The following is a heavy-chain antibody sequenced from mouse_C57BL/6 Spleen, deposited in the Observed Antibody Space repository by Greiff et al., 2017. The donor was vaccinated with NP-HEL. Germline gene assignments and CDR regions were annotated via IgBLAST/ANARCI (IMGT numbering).Heavy chain of an antibody. CDR1: GYTFTSYW. CDR3: ARRRSNFDFDY. CDR2: INPSSGYT. D-gene: IGHD2-5*01. Sequence: VQLQQSGAELAKPGASVKLSCKASGYTFTSYWMHWVKQRPGQGLEWIGYINPSSGYTKYNQKFKDKATVTADKSSSTAYMQLSSLTYEDSAVYYCARRRSNFDFDYWGQGTTLTVSS. J-gene: IGHJ2*01. V-gene: IGHV1-7*01.